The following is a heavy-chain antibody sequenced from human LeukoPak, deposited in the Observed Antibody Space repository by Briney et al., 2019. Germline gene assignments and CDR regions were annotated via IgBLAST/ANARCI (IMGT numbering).Heavy chain of an antibody. D-gene: IGHD1-26*01. CDR1: GFVFTIYT. V-gene: IGHV3-64D*06. Sequence: GGSLRLSCAASGFVFTIYTMYWVRQAPGKGPEYVSTISGSGNGFSIYYADSVKGRFTISRDDSKSILYLQMNGLRSEDTAVYYCVKDFGRIRGTPDSWGQGTLVTVSS. J-gene: IGHJ4*02. CDR2: ISGSGNGFSI. CDR3: VKDFGRIRGTPDS.